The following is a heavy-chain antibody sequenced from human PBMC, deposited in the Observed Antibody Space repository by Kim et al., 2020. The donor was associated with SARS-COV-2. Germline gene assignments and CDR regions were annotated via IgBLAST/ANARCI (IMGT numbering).Heavy chain of an antibody. V-gene: IGHV7-4-1*02. CDR2: IDTNTGNP. CDR3: TRADFDRSGYSYY. CDR1: GYTFSDYA. Sequence: ASVKVSCKASGYTFSDYALHWVRQARGQGHEWMGWIDTNTGNPTYAQGFTGRFVFSVDTSVRTAFLQISSLEVDDTAIYYCTRADFDRSGYSYYWGQGTL. D-gene: IGHD3-22*01. J-gene: IGHJ4*02.